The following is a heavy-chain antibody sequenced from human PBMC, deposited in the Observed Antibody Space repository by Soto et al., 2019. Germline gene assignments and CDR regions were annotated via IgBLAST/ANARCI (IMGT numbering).Heavy chain of an antibody. J-gene: IGHJ4*02. V-gene: IGHV1-69*01. CDR2: INPIFRTA. CDR3: ARDYGHDCSGGSCYLYF. D-gene: IGHD2-15*01. Sequence: QVQLVQSGAEVKKPGSSVKVSCKASGGTFSTYSINWVRQAPGQGLEWMGGINPIFRTASYAQKFQGRVTLTADESTSTAHMEVSSLRSDDTAVYYCARDYGHDCSGGSCYLYFWGQGTLVTVSS. CDR1: GGTFSTYS.